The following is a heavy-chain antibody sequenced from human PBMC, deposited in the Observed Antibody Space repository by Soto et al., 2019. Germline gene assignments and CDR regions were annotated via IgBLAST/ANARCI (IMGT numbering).Heavy chain of an antibody. J-gene: IGHJ6*02. V-gene: IGHV3-23*01. CDR2: ISGSGGGT. CDR3: AKDLGQLRQKYYSFYGMDV. CDR1: GFTFSSYA. D-gene: IGHD6-13*01. Sequence: PGGSLRLSCAASGFTFSSYAMSWVRQAPGEGLEWLSTISGSGGGTYYADSVKGRFTISRGNSRSTLFLQMNSLRVEDTAVYYCAKDLGQLRQKYYSFYGMDVWGQGTTVTVSS.